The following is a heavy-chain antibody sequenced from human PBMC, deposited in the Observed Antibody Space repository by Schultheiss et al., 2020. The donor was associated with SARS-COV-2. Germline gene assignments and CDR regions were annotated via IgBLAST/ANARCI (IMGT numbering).Heavy chain of an antibody. CDR1: GFTFSNYG. D-gene: IGHD6-19*01. J-gene: IGHJ4*02. CDR2: IHHSGST. CDR3: ARAGWGSGWYYFDY. Sequence: GSLRLSCAVSGFTFSNYGMHWVRQALGKGLEWIGEIHHSGSTYYNPSLKSRVTISVDKSKNQFSLKLSSVTAADTAVYYCARAGWGSGWYYFDYWGQGTLVTVSS. V-gene: IGHV4-4*02.